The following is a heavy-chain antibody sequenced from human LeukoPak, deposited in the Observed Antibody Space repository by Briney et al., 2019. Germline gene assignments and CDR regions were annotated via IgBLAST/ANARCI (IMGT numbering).Heavy chain of an antibody. Sequence: SETLSLTCTVSGYSISSGYHWCWIRQPPGKGLEWIGSIYHSGSTNYNPSLKSRVTISVDTSKNQFSLKLSSVTAADTAVYYCARHARWVRRTDYWGQGTLVTVSS. CDR2: IYHSGST. CDR3: ARHARWVRRTDY. V-gene: IGHV4-38-2*02. CDR1: GYSISSGYH. D-gene: IGHD4-23*01. J-gene: IGHJ4*02.